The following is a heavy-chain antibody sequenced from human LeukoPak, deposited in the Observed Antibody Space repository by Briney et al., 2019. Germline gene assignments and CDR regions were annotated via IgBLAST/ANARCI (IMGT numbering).Heavy chain of an antibody. CDR3: AKPLLPVTAMVTGIDY. CDR2: ISGSGGST. V-gene: IGHV3-23*01. CDR1: GFTFSSYA. D-gene: IGHD5-18*01. J-gene: IGHJ4*02. Sequence: GGSLRLSCAASGFTFSSYAMSWVRQAPGKGLEWVSAISGSGGSTYYADSVKVRFTISSDNSKNTLYLQMNSLRAEDTAVYYCAKPLLPVTAMVTGIDYWGQGTLVTVSS.